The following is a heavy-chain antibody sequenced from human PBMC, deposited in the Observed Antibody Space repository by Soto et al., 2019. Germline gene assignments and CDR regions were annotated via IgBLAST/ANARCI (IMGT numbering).Heavy chain of an antibody. CDR1: GLTISSASYY. Sequence: QVLLQESGPGLMKPSQTLSLTCTVSGLTISSASYYWSWIRQHPGKGLEWVGNIYYNGSTYYSPSLKSRVTLWVDTSKNQLSQRLASVTAADTAVYYWESYRISGSWSKFAYWGQGTLVTVSS. J-gene: IGHJ4*02. CDR3: ESYRISGSWSKFAY. CDR2: IYYNGST. V-gene: IGHV4-31*03. D-gene: IGHD6-13*01.